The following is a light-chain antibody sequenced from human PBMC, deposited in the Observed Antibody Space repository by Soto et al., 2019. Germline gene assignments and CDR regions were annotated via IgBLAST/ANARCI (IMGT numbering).Light chain of an antibody. Sequence: DIQMTQSPSSLSASVGDRVTITCRASQGIIDYLAWYQQKPGKAPKLLIYAASTLQSGVPSRFSGSGAGTDFTLTISSLQPEDVAPYYCQKYNSAPRTFGRGTRVEIK. J-gene: IGKJ1*01. CDR1: QGIIDY. V-gene: IGKV1-27*01. CDR3: QKYNSAPRT. CDR2: AAS.